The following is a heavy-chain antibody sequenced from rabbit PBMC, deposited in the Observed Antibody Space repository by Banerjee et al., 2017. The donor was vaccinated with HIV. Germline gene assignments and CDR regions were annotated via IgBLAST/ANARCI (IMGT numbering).Heavy chain of an antibody. D-gene: IGHD2-1*01. V-gene: IGHV1S40*01. CDR1: GIDFSSYYY. CDR3: TKEDGDDAYPNL. J-gene: IGHJ4*01. Sequence: QQLEESGGGLVKPGGTLTLTCKASGIDFSSYYYMCWVRQAPGKGLEWIACIYTGSGRTYYASWAKGRFTISKTSSTTVTLQMTSLTAADTATYFCTKEDGDDAYPNLWGQGTLVTVS. CDR2: IYTGSGRT.